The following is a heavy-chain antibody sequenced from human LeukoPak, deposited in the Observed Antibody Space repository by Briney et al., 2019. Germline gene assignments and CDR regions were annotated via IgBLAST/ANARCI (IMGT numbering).Heavy chain of an antibody. J-gene: IGHJ3*02. CDR3: ARTYSNYVDAFDI. V-gene: IGHV4-39*01. CDR1: GGSISSSSYY. Sequence: SETLSLTCTVSGGSISSSSYYWGWIRQPPGKGLEWIGSIYYSGSTYYNPSLRSRVTISVDTSKNQFSLKLSSVTAADTAVYYCARTYSNYVDAFDIWGQGTMVTVSS. CDR2: IYYSGST. D-gene: IGHD4-11*01.